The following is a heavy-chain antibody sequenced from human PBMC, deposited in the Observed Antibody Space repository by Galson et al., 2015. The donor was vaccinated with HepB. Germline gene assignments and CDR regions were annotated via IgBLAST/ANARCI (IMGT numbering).Heavy chain of an antibody. CDR3: SRGVLTWTGYDYGSFFDY. CDR2: TYYNSTWYY. D-gene: IGHD5-12*01. J-gene: IGHJ4*02. CDR1: GDSVSSYNAA. Sequence: CAISGDSVSSYNAAWNWVRQSPSRGLEWLGRTYYNSTWYYDYAVSVKSRMSINPDTSKNQFSLQLNSVTPEDTAVYYCSRGVLTWTGYDYGSFFDYWGQGSQVTVSS. V-gene: IGHV6-1*01.